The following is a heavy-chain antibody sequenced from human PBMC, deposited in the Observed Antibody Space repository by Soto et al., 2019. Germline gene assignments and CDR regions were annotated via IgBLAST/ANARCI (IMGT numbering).Heavy chain of an antibody. CDR3: ARDFWSGYYNWFDP. CDR2: IYYSGST. J-gene: IGHJ5*02. Sequence: LSLTCTVSGGSVSSGSYYWSWIRQPPGKALEWIGYIYYSGSTNYNPSLKSRVTISVDTSKNQFSLKLSSVTAADTAVYYCARDFWSGYYNWFDPWGQGTLVTVSS. CDR1: GGSVSSGSYY. D-gene: IGHD3-3*01. V-gene: IGHV4-61*01.